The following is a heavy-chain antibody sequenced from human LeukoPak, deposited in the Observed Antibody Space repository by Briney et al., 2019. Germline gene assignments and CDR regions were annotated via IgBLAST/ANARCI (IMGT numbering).Heavy chain of an antibody. CDR1: GGSISSSIYY. J-gene: IGHJ4*02. V-gene: IGHV4-39*01. CDR3: AKACVSTSCYRY. Sequence: SETLSLTCTVSGGSISSSIYYWGWIRQPPGKGLEWIGSIYYSGSTNYNPSLRTRVTISVDTSKNQFSLKLSSVTAADTAVYYCAKACVSTSCYRYWGQGTLVIVSS. D-gene: IGHD2-2*02. CDR2: IYYSGST.